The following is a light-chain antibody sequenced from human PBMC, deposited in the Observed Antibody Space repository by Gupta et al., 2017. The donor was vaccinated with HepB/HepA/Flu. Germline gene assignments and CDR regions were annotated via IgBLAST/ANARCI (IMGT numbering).Light chain of an antibody. J-gene: IGLJ2*01. CDR3: SSYAGSNNVV. CDR1: SSDVGAYKY. Sequence: QSALTQPPSASRASGQSVTISCTGTSSDVGAYKYVSWYQQHPGKAPKLIIYEVSKWPSGVPDRFSGSKSGNTASLTVSGLQAEDEADYYCSSYAGSNNVVFGGGTKLTVL. CDR2: EVS. V-gene: IGLV2-8*02.